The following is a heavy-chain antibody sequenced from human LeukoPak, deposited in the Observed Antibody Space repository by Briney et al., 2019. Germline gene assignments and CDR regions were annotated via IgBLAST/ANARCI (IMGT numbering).Heavy chain of an antibody. D-gene: IGHD1-26*01. CDR2: IYYSGNT. V-gene: IGHV4-59*01. J-gene: IGHJ3*01. CDR3: AKWTEGGAFDS. Sequence: SETLSLTCTVSGGSITNYYWSWIRQPPGKGLEWIGFIYYSGNTNYNPSLKSRVTLSVDTSKNQFSLKLSSVTAADTAVYYCAKWTEGGAFDSWGQGTMLIVSS. CDR1: GGSITNYY.